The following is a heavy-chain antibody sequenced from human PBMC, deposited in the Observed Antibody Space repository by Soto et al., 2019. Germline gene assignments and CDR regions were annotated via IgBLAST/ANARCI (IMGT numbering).Heavy chain of an antibody. CDR1: GFPFSTYC. J-gene: IGHJ4*02. CDR2: ISTDGSST. Sequence: EVQLVESGGGLVQPGGPLRLSCAATGFPFSTYCMQGARQGPGKGLVWVSRISTDGSSTTYADSVKGRFTISRDNAKNTLYLQMNSLRAEDTAVYYCARATGSNHPFDYWGQGSLVTVSS. D-gene: IGHD2-2*01. CDR3: ARATGSNHPFDY. V-gene: IGHV3-74*01.